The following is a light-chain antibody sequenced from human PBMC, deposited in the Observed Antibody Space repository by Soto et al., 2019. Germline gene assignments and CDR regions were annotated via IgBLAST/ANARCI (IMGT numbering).Light chain of an antibody. Sequence: QSVLTQPPSVSAAPGQTVTISCSGSSSDMGNYAVSWYQQLPGKAPKLMIYQVTIRPSGISNRFSGSKSGNTASLTISGLQAEDEADYYCTSFSSSTSLYVFGTGTKLTVL. V-gene: IGLV2-14*01. J-gene: IGLJ1*01. CDR1: SSDMGNYA. CDR3: TSFSSSTSLYV. CDR2: QVT.